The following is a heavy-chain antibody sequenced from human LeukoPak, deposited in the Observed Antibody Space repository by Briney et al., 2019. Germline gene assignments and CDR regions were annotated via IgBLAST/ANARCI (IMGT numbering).Heavy chain of an antibody. CDR1: GGSFSGYY. J-gene: IGHJ6*02. CDR2: INHSGST. Sequence: PSETLSLTCAVYGGSFSGYYWSLIRQPPGKGLEWIGEINHSGSTNYNPSLKSRVTISVDTSKNQFSLKLSSVTAADTAVYYCARNPYYYDSSGYYYSLYYYYGMDVWGQGTTVTVS. D-gene: IGHD3-22*01. CDR3: ARNPYYYDSSGYYYSLYYYYGMDV. V-gene: IGHV4-34*01.